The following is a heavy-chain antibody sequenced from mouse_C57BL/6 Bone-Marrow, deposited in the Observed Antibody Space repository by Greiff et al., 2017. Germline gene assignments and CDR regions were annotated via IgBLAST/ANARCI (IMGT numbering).Heavy chain of an antibody. CDR3: AGGRD. Sequence: QVQLQQPGAELVKPGASVKLSCKASGYTFTSYWMQWVKQRPGQGLEWIGEIDPSDSYTNYNQKFKGKATLTLDTSSSTAYMQLSSLTSEDSAVYYCAGGRDWGKGTTLTVSS. CDR1: GYTFTSYW. V-gene: IGHV1-50*01. CDR2: IDPSDSYT. J-gene: IGHJ2*01.